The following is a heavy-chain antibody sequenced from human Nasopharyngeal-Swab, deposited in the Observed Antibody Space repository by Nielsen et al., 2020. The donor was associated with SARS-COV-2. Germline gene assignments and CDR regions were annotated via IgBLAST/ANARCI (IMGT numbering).Heavy chain of an antibody. CDR2: IKEDGSEK. V-gene: IGHV3-7*03. D-gene: IGHD4-23*01. CDR3: AGGNSADH. J-gene: IGHJ4*02. CDR1: GFTFSSYW. Sequence: LSLTCAASGFTFSSYWMSWVRQAPGKGLEWVANIKEDGSEKYYVDSVKGRFTISRDNAKNSLYLQMNSLRAEDTAVYYCAGGNSADHWGQGTLVTVSS.